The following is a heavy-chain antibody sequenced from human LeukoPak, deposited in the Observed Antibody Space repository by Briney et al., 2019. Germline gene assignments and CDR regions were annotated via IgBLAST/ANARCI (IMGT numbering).Heavy chain of an antibody. CDR3: ARVIAAAGTDVEGFDY. V-gene: IGHV1-69*13. CDR1: GYTFTSYD. J-gene: IGHJ4*02. Sequence: VASVKVSCKASGYTFTSYDINWVRQAPGQGLEWMGGIIPIFGTANYAQKFQGRVTITADESTSTAYMELSSLRSEDTAVYYCARVIAAAGTDVEGFDYWGQGTQVTVSS. D-gene: IGHD6-13*01. CDR2: IIPIFGTA.